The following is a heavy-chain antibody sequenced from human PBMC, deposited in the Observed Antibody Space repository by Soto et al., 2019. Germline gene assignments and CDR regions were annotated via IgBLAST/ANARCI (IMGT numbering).Heavy chain of an antibody. CDR2: IYHSGST. J-gene: IGHJ4*02. CDR1: GGSISTSNW. Sequence: QVQLQESGPGLVKPSGTLSLTCAVSGGSISTSNWWSWVRQPPGKGLEWIGEIYHSGSTDYNPSLPSRVTISIDKSNNQFSLKLSSVTAADTAVYYCARSSSSWYHFFDSWGQGTLVTVSS. D-gene: IGHD6-13*01. V-gene: IGHV4-4*02. CDR3: ARSSSSWYHFFDS.